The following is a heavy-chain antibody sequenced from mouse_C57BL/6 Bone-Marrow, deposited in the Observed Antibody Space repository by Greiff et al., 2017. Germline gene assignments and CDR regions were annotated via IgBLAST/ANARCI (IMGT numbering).Heavy chain of an antibody. CDR3: ARGGNYGGYYFDY. Sequence: VKLMESGAELVQPGASVKMSCKASGYTFTTYPIEWMKQNHGKSLEWIGNFHPYNDDTKYNEKFKGKATLTVEKSSSTVYLELSRLTSDDSAVYYCARGGNYGGYYFDYWGQGTTLTVSS. CDR1: GYTFTTYP. J-gene: IGHJ2*01. V-gene: IGHV1-47*01. CDR2: FHPYNDDT. D-gene: IGHD2-1*01.